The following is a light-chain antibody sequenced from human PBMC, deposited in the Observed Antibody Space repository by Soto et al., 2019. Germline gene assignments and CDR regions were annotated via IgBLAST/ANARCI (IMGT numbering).Light chain of an antibody. Sequence: EIVLTQSPATLSLSPGERATLSCRASQRISSYFAWYQQKPGQAPRLLIYDTSTRATGTPARFSGSGSGPNLTRTISSLEPEDFAVYYSQQRSTLPRWTFGQGAKVNIK. CDR1: QRISSY. V-gene: IGKV3-11*01. CDR2: DTS. J-gene: IGKJ1*01. CDR3: QQRSTLPRWT.